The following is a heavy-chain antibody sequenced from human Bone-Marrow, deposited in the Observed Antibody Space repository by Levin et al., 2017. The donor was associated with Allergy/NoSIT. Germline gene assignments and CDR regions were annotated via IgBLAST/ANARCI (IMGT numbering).Heavy chain of an antibody. V-gene: IGHV3-49*04. Sequence: GGSLRLSCAGSGFKFDDYAMSWVRQAPGKGLEWVGVIRSKADSRTTEYGASVEGRFSISRDDAKSIAYLQMNSLRTEDTAVYYCGRESDFWSGFTDVWGSGTAVTVSS. CDR2: IRSKADSRTT. D-gene: IGHD3-3*01. CDR3: GRESDFWSGFTDV. CDR1: GFKFDDYA. J-gene: IGHJ6*04.